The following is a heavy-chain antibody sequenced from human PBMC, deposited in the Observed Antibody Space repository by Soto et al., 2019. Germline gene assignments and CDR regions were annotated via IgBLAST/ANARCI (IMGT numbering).Heavy chain of an antibody. J-gene: IGHJ4*01. Sequence: PGGSLRLSCAASGFTFYTFWMSWVRQSPGKGLEWVANIKHDGSETYYVDSVKGRFTISRDNAKNSLFLQMNTLRTEDTAVYYCARDFATHCSGSTCYPYAYWGHGALFTVSS. CDR3: ARDFATHCSGSTCYPYAY. V-gene: IGHV3-7*03. CDR2: IKHDGSET. CDR1: GFTFYTFW. D-gene: IGHD2-15*01.